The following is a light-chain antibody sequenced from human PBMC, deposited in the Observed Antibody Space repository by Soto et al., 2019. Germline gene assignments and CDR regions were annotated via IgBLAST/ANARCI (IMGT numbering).Light chain of an antibody. CDR1: SSNIGGNT. CDR2: SNS. V-gene: IGLV1-44*01. J-gene: IGLJ1*01. CDR3: ATWDDGLSAYV. Sequence: QSVLTQPPSASGTPGQRVTFSCSGSSSNIGGNTVSWFQHLPRTAPKLLIFSNSQRPSGVPDRFSGAKSGTSASLAISGLQSEAEANYYCATWDDGLSAYVFGTGTKLTVL.